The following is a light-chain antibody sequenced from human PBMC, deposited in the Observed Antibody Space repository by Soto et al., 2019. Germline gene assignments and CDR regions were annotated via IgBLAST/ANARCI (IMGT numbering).Light chain of an antibody. V-gene: IGKV1-33*01. CDR1: QDISNF. CDR2: DAS. CDR3: QQYESLPFT. Sequence: DIQMTQSPSSLSASVGARVTITCQASQDISNFLNWFQQKPGKAPKLLIYDASNLETGVPSRFSGSGSGTDFTFTISSLQAEDIGTYFCQQYESLPFTFGPGTKVDIK. J-gene: IGKJ3*01.